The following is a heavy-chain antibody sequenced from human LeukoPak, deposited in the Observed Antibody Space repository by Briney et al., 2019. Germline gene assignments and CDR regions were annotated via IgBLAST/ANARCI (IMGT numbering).Heavy chain of an antibody. D-gene: IGHD4-11*01. CDR2: INPNSGGT. Sequence: ASVKVSCKASGYTFTSYDINWVRQATGQGLEWMGWINPNSGGTNYAQKFQGRVTMTRDTSISTAYMELSRLRSDDTAVYYCARGSSNPEALDYWGQGTLVTVSS. CDR3: ARGSSNPEALDY. CDR1: GYTFTSYD. V-gene: IGHV1-2*02. J-gene: IGHJ4*02.